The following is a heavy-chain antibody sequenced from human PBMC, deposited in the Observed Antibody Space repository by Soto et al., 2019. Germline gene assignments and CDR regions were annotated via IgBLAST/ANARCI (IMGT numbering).Heavy chain of an antibody. CDR1: GGFICSGDSS. CDR2: IYHGGTT. D-gene: IGHD2-2*01. J-gene: IGHJ5*02. Sequence: PSETLSLTCAVYGGFICSGDSSWSWIRQPPGSGLEWIGHIYHGGTTFYNPSLQSRVAISEARSKHQFSLNLSSVTAADTAVYYCARGRTGLLCSRNTCPGNSFDPRGQGTLVTVSS. V-gene: IGHV4-30-2*01. CDR3: ARGRTGLLCSRNTCPGNSFDP.